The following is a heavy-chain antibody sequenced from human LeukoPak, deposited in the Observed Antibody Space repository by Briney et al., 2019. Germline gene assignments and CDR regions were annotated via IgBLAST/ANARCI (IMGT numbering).Heavy chain of an antibody. CDR1: GFIFNNYV. D-gene: IGHD2-21*01. V-gene: IGHV3-23*01. CDR3: AKTVVVITFRFDS. Sequence: GGSLRLSCAASGFIFNNYVMSWVRQAPGKGLEWVSAISGDGARTYYADSVKGRFTISRDNSKNTLDLQMNSLRAEDTAIYYCAKTVVVITFRFDSWGQGSLVTVSS. CDR2: ISGDGART. J-gene: IGHJ4*02.